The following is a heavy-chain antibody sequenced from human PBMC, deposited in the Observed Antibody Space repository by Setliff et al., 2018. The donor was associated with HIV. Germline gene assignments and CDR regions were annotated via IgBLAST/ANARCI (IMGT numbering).Heavy chain of an antibody. CDR2: IYFTGNT. D-gene: IGHD7-27*01. CDR1: GGSISNYY. CDR3: ARRIDWGHFYYYYMDV. V-gene: IGHV4-59*01. Sequence: SETLSLTCTVSGGSISNYYWSWIRQPPGKGLEWIGYIYFTGNTNYNPSLKSRVTISLDTSKNQFSLKLSSVTAADTAVYFCARRIDWGHFYYYYMDVWGKGTTVTVSS. J-gene: IGHJ6*03.